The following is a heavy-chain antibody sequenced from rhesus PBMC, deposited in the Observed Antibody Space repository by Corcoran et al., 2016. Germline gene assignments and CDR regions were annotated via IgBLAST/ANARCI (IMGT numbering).Heavy chain of an antibody. D-gene: IGHD5-42*01. Sequence: QVQLQVSGLGLVKPSETLSLPCAVSGGSISSSYYYWSWIRQAPGKGLEWIGYISYSGSTSYNPSLKSRVTISRDTSKNQFSLKLRSVTADTAEYYCARWGLYNSLDVWGRGVPVTVSS. CDR3: ARWGLYNSLDV. CDR1: GGSISSSYYY. V-gene: IGHV4-122*02. J-gene: IGHJ5-2*02. CDR2: ISYSGST.